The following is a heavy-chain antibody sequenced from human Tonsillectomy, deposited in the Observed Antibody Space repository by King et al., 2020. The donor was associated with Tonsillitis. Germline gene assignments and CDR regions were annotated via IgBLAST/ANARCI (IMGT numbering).Heavy chain of an antibody. V-gene: IGHV3-49*04. J-gene: IGHJ4*02. D-gene: IGHD2-21*01. Sequence: VQLVESGGGFVQPGRSLRLSCSASGFSFRDYGMSWVRQAPGKGLEWGGFIRSKGHGGTTEYAASVKGSYSISREDSANSAYLQMDCLKTEDTAVYYCAMCSCRCVSCCGFLYSFDNWGQGTLVTVSS. CDR1: GFSFRDYG. CDR2: IRSKGHGGTT. CDR3: AMCSCRCVSCCGFLYSFDN.